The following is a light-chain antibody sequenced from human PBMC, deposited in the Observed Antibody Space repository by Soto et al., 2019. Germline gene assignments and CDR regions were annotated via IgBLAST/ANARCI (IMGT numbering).Light chain of an antibody. CDR2: DAS. CDR3: QQRSNWPRGT. J-gene: IGKJ5*01. CDR1: QSVSSY. V-gene: IGKV3-11*01. Sequence: EIVLTRSPATVCLSRGERDPLSCRASQSVSSYLAWYQQKPGQAPRLLIYDASNRATGIPARFSGSGSGTDFTLTISSLEPEDFAVYYCQQRSNWPRGTFGQGTRLEIK.